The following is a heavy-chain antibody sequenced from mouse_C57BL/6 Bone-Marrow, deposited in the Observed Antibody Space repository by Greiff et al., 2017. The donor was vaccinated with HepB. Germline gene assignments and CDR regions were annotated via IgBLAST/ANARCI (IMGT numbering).Heavy chain of an antibody. CDR3: ARESLLWPYYFDY. D-gene: IGHD1-1*02. J-gene: IGHJ2*01. CDR1: GFTFSDYY. Sequence: EVQLVESEGGLVQPGSSMKLSCTASGFTFSDYYMAWVRQVPEKGLEWVANINYDGSSTYYLDSLKSRFIMSRDNAKNILYPQMSSLKSEDTATYYCARESLLWPYYFDYCGQGTTLTVSS. CDR2: INYDGSST. V-gene: IGHV5-16*01.